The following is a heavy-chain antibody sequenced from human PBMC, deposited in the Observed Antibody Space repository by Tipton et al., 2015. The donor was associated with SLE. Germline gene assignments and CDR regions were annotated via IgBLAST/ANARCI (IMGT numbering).Heavy chain of an antibody. D-gene: IGHD3-10*01. CDR1: GGSISSYY. V-gene: IGHV4-59*01. CDR2: IYYSGST. Sequence: TLSLTCTVSGGSISSYYWSWIRQPPGKGLEWIGYIYYSGSTNYNPSLKSRVTISVDTSKNQFYLKLSSVTAADQAVYYCARVRGRGYFQHWGQGTLVTVSS. J-gene: IGHJ1*01. CDR3: ARVRGRGYFQH.